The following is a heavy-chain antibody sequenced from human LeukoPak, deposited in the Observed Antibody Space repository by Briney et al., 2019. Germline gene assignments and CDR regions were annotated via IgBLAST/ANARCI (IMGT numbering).Heavy chain of an antibody. CDR3: ARDSPYSSSWYCDY. Sequence: ASVKVSCKASGYTFTSYGISWVRQAPGQGLEWMGWISAYNGNTNYAQKLQGRVTMTTDTSTSTAYTELRSLRSDDTAVYYCARDSPYSSSWYCDYWGQGTLVTVSS. CDR2: ISAYNGNT. D-gene: IGHD6-13*01. J-gene: IGHJ4*02. V-gene: IGHV1-18*01. CDR1: GYTFTSYG.